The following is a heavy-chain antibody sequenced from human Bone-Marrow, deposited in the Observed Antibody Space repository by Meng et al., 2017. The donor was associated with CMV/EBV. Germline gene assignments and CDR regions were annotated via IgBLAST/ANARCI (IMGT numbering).Heavy chain of an antibody. D-gene: IGHD3-10*01. Sequence: GSLRLSCTVSGGSISSSSYYWGWIRQPPGKGLEWIGSIYYSGSTYYNPSLKSRVTISVDTSKNQFSPKLSSVTAADTAVYYCARASGADAFDIWGQGTMVTVSS. V-gene: IGHV4-39*07. CDR3: ARASGADAFDI. CDR1: GGSISSSSYY. CDR2: IYYSGST. J-gene: IGHJ3*02.